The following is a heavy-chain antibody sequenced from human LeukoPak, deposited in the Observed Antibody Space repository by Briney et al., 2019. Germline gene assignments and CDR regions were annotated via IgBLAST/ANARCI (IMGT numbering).Heavy chain of an antibody. Sequence: SETLSLTCAVYGGSFSGYYWSWIRQPPGKGLEWIGEINHSGSTNYNPSLKSRVTISVDTSKNQFSLKLSSVTAADTAVYYCARGRGLRLGELSFVRFYPWGQGTLVTVSS. CDR3: ARGRGLRLGELSFVRFYP. V-gene: IGHV4-34*01. J-gene: IGHJ5*02. D-gene: IGHD3-16*02. CDR2: INHSGST. CDR1: GGSFSGYY.